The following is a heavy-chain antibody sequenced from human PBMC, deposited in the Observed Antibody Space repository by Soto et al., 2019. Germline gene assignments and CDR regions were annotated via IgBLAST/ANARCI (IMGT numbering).Heavy chain of an antibody. J-gene: IGHJ6*02. V-gene: IGHV5-51*01. CDR2: IHPGDSDT. CDR3: ARGTAYNILTGSRSYGMDV. D-gene: IGHD3-9*01. Sequence: VESLTISCQDSNYSFTRYCIVWVLQMPGKGLEWMGIIHPGDSDTRYSPSFQGQVTISADKSISTAYLQWSSLKASDTAMYYCARGTAYNILTGSRSYGMDVWGQGTTVTGSS. CDR1: NYSFTRYC.